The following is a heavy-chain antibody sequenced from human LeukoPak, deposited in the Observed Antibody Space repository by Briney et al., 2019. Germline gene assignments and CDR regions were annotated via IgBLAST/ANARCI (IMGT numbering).Heavy chain of an antibody. CDR1: GGSFSGYY. Sequence: SETLSLTCAVYGGSFSGYYWSWIRQPPGKGLEWIGEINHSGSTNYNPSLKSRATISVDTSNNQFSLKLRSVTAADTAIYYCAKQKGLDPWGQGILVTVSS. CDR2: INHSGST. CDR3: AKQKGLDP. V-gene: IGHV4-34*01. D-gene: IGHD1/OR15-1a*01. J-gene: IGHJ5*02.